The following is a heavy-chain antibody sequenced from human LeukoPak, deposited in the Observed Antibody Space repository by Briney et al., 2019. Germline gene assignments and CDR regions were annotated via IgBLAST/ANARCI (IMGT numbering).Heavy chain of an antibody. D-gene: IGHD3-3*01. V-gene: IGHV4-39*06. CDR3: ARGIMSGYYFDY. CDR2: IYYSGST. J-gene: IGHJ4*02. CDR1: GGSISSSSYY. Sequence: SETLSLTCTVSGGSISSSSYYWGWIRQPPGKGLEWIGSIYYSGSTYYNPSLKSRVTISVDTSKNQFPLKLSSVTAADTAVFYCARGIMSGYYFDYWGQGTLVTVSS.